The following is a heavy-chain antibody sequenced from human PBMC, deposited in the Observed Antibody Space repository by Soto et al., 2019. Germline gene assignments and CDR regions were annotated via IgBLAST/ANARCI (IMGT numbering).Heavy chain of an antibody. D-gene: IGHD6-13*01. CDR2: IYYSGST. CDR1: GGSISSGGYY. J-gene: IGHJ6*02. CDR3: ARDVFGAAAGAYYYYGMDV. V-gene: IGHV4-31*03. Sequence: QVQLQESGPGLVKPSQTLSLTCTVSGGSISSGGYYWSWIRQHPGKGLEWIGYIYYSGSTYYNPSLKSRVTISVDTSKNQFSLKLSSVTAADTAMYYCARDVFGAAAGAYYYYGMDVWGQGTTVTVSS.